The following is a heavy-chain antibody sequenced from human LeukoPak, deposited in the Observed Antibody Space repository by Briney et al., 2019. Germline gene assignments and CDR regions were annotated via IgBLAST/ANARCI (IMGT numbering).Heavy chain of an antibody. J-gene: IGHJ4*02. Sequence: ASVKVSCKTSGDTLTVYCIHWVRQAPGQGLEWMGWINPKSGGTNYAQSFQGRVTMTRDTSISTVYMELSRLRSDDTAVYYCARDSGLVIGPAAMEFDYWGQGTLVTVSS. CDR3: ARDSGLVIGPAAMEFDY. D-gene: IGHD2-2*01. CDR2: INPKSGGT. CDR1: GDTLTVYC. V-gene: IGHV1-2*02.